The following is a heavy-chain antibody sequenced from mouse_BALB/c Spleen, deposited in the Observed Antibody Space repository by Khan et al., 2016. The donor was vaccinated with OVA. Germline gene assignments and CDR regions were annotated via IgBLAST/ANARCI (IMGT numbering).Heavy chain of an antibody. V-gene: IGHV1-61*01. CDR2: IDPSDSKX. J-gene: IGHJ3*01. D-gene: IGHD2-10*02. CDR1: GYTFTSYW. Sequence: QVQLQQSEAELVRPGASVKLSCKASGYTFTSYWMNWVKQRPGQGLEWIGMIDPSDSKXHYNQMFKDKATLTVDKSSNTAYMHLSSLTSEDSAVYCCARGGYGTSFAFWGQGTLVTVSA. CDR3: ARGGYGTSFAF.